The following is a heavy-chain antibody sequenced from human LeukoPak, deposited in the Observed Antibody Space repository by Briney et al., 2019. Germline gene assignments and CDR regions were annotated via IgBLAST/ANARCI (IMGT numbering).Heavy chain of an antibody. J-gene: IGHJ4*02. CDR2: TSYNERNN. Sequence: PGGPLTLFCAASGFTFSSYGMHWLRQAPGKGLEWVALTSYNERNNYYSHSVKGRFSISRDNSQRTVFLQMTNVKTEDTAIDSCAKATNYDFWSSSLGLDHWGQGFLVTVSS. CDR3: AKATNYDFWSSSLGLDH. D-gene: IGHD3-3*01. V-gene: IGHV3-30*18. CDR1: GFTFSSYG.